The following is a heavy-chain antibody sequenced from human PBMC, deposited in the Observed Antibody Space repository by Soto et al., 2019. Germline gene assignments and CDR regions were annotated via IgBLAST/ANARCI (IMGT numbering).Heavy chain of an antibody. D-gene: IGHD6-13*01. V-gene: IGHV3-30*18. J-gene: IGHJ4*02. CDR3: AKITVEAAAGTSNFDY. CDR2: ISYDGSNK. Sequence: QVQLVESGGGVVQPGRSLRLSCAASGFTFSSYGMHWVRQAPGKGLEWVAVISYDGSNKYYADSVKGRFTISRDNSKNTLYLQMNSLRAEDTAVYYCAKITVEAAAGTSNFDYWGQGTLVTVSS. CDR1: GFTFSSYG.